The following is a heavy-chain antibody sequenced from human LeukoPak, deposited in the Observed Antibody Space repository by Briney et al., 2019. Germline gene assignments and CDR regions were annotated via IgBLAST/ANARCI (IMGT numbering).Heavy chain of an antibody. J-gene: IGHJ4*02. Sequence: PGGSLRLSCGASGFTFTSYWMSWVRQAPGKGLEWVANIKEDGSEKYYVDSVKGRFTISRDNAKNSLYLQMNSLRAEDTAVYYCARAGSTGATFDYWGQGTLVTVSS. CDR1: GFTFTSYW. CDR3: ARAGSTGATFDY. CDR2: IKEDGSEK. V-gene: IGHV3-7*01. D-gene: IGHD1-26*01.